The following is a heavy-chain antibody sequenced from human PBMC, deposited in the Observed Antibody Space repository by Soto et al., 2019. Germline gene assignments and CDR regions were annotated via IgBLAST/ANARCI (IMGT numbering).Heavy chain of an antibody. Sequence: ESGGGLVQPGGPLRLSCAASGFTFSSYWMHWVRQGPGKGLVWVARINRDGSSTNYADSVKGRFTISRDNGKNMLYLQMNSLRAEETAVYYGTRGSRVGDLWGQGTMVTVSS. CDR1: GFTFSSYW. V-gene: IGHV3-74*02. D-gene: IGHD1-26*01. J-gene: IGHJ3*01. CDR3: TRGSRVGDL. CDR2: INRDGSST.